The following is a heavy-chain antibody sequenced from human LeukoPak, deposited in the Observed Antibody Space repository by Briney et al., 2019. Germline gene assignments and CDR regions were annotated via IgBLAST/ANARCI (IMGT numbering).Heavy chain of an antibody. Sequence: GGSLRLSCAASGFTFSSYWMYGVRQGPGKGLEWVSAISGSGGSTYYADSVKGRFTISRDNSKNTLYLQMNSLRAEDTAVYYCAKEGGDFSIFYYYYMDVWGKGTTVTVSS. V-gene: IGHV3-23*01. CDR1: GFTFSSYW. CDR3: AKEGGDFSIFYYYYMDV. D-gene: IGHD3-3*01. CDR2: ISGSGGST. J-gene: IGHJ6*03.